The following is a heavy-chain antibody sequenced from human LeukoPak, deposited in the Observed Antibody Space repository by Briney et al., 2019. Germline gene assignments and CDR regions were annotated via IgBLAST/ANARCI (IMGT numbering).Heavy chain of an antibody. D-gene: IGHD4-17*01. CDR1: GFTFSVYG. CDR3: AKDENGYGDSILFYYQYYGMDV. J-gene: IGHJ6*04. CDR2: ISNDGNII. V-gene: IGHV3-30*18. Sequence: PGRSLRLSCAASGFTFSVYGMHWVRQAPGKGLEWVTVISNDGNIIHYADSVKGRFTISRDNSKDTLYLQMNSLRPEDTAVYYCAKDENGYGDSILFYYQYYGMDVWGKGTTVTVSS.